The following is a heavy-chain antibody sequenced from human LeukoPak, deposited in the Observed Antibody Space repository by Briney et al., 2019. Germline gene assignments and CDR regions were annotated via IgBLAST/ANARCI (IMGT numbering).Heavy chain of an antibody. V-gene: IGHV4-59*01. Sequence: PSETLSLTCTVSGGSISSYYWSWIRQPPGKGLEWIGYIYYSGSTNYNPSLKRRVTISVDTSKNQFSLKLSSVTAADTAVYYCARGVVTGTQELWGQGTLVTVSS. CDR1: GGSISSYY. CDR3: ARGVVTGTQEL. D-gene: IGHD1-7*01. CDR2: IYYSGST. J-gene: IGHJ4*02.